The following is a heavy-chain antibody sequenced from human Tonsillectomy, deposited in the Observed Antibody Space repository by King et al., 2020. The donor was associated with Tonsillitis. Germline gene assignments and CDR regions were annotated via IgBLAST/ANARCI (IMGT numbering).Heavy chain of an antibody. CDR3: ARDPDPTWSAFDP. CDR2: IHNSGNT. CDR1: GGSISDYY. V-gene: IGHV4-59*01. D-gene: IGHD2-8*01. J-gene: IGHJ5*02. Sequence: HVQLQESGPGLVKPSETLSLTCTVSGGSISDYYWSWIRQPPGKGLEWIGYIHNSGNTNYNPSLKSRVTISVDTSKNQFSLQLSSVTAADTAVYYCARDPDPTWSAFDPWGQGTLVTVSS.